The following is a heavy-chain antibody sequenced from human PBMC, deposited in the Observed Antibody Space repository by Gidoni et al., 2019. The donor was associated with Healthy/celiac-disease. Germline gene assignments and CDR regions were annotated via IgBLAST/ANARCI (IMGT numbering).Heavy chain of an antibody. J-gene: IGHJ6*02. D-gene: IGHD3-3*01. CDR3: TTDNYEWLSPYGMDV. V-gene: IGHV3-15*01. CDR1: GCTFSNAW. Sequence: EVQLVESGGGLVKHGGYLRRSCAASGCTFSNAWMSLVRQAPGKGLGWVGRIKSKTDGGTTDYAAPVKGRFTISRDDSKNTLYLQMNSLKTEDTAVYYCTTDNYEWLSPYGMDVWGQGTTVTVSS. CDR2: IKSKTDGGTT.